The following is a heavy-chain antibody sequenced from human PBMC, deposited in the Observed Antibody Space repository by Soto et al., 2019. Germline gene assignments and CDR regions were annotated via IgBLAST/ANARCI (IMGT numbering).Heavy chain of an antibody. J-gene: IGHJ3*02. V-gene: IGHV1-69*10. CDR3: SRDRGEGYDSSGYYAFDI. D-gene: IGHD3-22*01. Sequence: ASVKVSCKASGGTFSSYAISWVRQAPGQGLEWMGGIIPILDIAKYAQKFQGRVTIPAYKSTSTAYMVLTSLRFEDTAVYYCSRDRGEGYDSSGYYAFDIWVQRTMVTVSS. CDR1: GGTFSSYA. CDR2: IIPILDIA.